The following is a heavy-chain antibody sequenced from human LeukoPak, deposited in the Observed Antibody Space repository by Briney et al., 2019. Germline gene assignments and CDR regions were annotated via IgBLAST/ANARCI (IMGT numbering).Heavy chain of an antibody. CDR2: ISAYNGNT. D-gene: IGHD3-22*01. CDR1: GYTFTSYG. V-gene: IGHV1-18*01. CDR3: ARDSPYDSSGYGVDY. J-gene: IGHJ4*01. Sequence: ASVKVSCKASGYTFTSYGISWVRQAPGQGLEWMGWISAYNGNTNYAQKLQGRVTMTTDTSTSTAYMELRSLRSDDTAVYYCARDSPYDSSGYGVDYWGQEPWSPSPQ.